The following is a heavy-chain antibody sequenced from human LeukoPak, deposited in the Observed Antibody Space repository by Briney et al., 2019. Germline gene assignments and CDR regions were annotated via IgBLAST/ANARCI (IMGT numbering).Heavy chain of an antibody. D-gene: IGHD1-26*01. V-gene: IGHV3-9*01. Sequence: GGSLRLSCAVSGFTFDDYAMHWVRQVPGKGLEWVSGINWNSDSIGYAVRGRFTISRDNAKNSLYLQMDSLRAEDTAVYYCARDQGGATSYWGQGTLVIVSS. CDR3: ARDQGGATSY. CDR1: GFTFDDYA. J-gene: IGHJ4*02. CDR2: INWNSDSI.